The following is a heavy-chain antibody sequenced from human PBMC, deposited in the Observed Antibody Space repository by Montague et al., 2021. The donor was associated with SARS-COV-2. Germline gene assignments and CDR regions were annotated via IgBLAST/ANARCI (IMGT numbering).Heavy chain of an antibody. CDR1: GLTFSDYY. V-gene: IGHV3-11*05. J-gene: IGHJ5*02. CDR3: ARDVGVVRNWFDP. Sequence: SLRLSCAASGLTFSDYYMSWIRQAPGKGLEWVSYISSSSSYTNYADSVKGRFTISRDNAKNSLYLQMNSLRAEDTAVYYCARDVGVVRNWFDPWGQGTLVTVSS. CDR2: ISSSSSYT. D-gene: IGHD3-10*01.